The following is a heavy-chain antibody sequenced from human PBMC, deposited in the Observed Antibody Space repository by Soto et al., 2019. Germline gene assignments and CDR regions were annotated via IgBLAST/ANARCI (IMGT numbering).Heavy chain of an antibody. CDR3: AKVPVAYLTIVTGEIEY. V-gene: IGHV3-30*18. Sequence: QVHLVESGGVVVQPGRSLRLSCAASGFTFSSYVMHWVRQAPGKGLEWVAVISYDGGTTYHADSVKVRFSISRDNSKSTLYLQMNSLRPEDKAVYYCAKVPVAYLTIVTGEIEYWGQGTLVNVSS. J-gene: IGHJ4*02. D-gene: IGHD1-26*01. CDR1: GFTFSSYV. CDR2: ISYDGGTT.